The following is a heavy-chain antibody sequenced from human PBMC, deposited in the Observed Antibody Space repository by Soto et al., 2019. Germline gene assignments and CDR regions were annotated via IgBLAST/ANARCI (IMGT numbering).Heavy chain of an antibody. CDR2: IYHSGST. Sequence: QVQLQESGPGLVKSSETLSLTCTVSGGSVSIGSHYWSWIRQPPGKGLEWIAYIYHSGSTDYNPSLKSRVTISVDLSRNQVSLRLASVTAADTAVYYCARDRSDDLNSFDAFDLWGQGTMVTVSS. V-gene: IGHV4-61*01. D-gene: IGHD1-1*01. J-gene: IGHJ3*01. CDR3: ARDRSDDLNSFDAFDL. CDR1: GGSVSIGSHY.